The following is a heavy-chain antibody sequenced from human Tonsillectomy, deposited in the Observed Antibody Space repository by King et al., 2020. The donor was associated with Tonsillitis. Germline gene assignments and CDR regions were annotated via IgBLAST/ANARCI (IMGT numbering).Heavy chain of an antibody. CDR3: ASLGSSSWAHWFDP. J-gene: IGHJ5*02. V-gene: IGHV4-59*01. CDR1: GGSISSYY. Sequence: QLQESGPGLVKPSETLSLTCTVSGGSISSYYWSWIRQPPGKGLEWIGYIYYSGSTNYNPSLKSRVTISVDTSKNQFSLKLSSVIAADTAVYYCASLGSSSWAHWFDPWGQGTLVTVSS. D-gene: IGHD6-13*01. CDR2: IYYSGST.